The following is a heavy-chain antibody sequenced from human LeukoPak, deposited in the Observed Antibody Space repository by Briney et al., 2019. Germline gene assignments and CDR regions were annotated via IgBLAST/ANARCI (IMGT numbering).Heavy chain of an antibody. J-gene: IGHJ4*02. V-gene: IGHV4-39*01. CDR3: ARLERKQWYFDY. D-gene: IGHD6-19*01. CDR2: IYYSGST. Sequence: SETPSLTCTVSGGSISSSSYYWGWIRQPPGKGLEWIGSIYYSGSTYYNPSLKSRVTISVDTSKNQFSLKLSSVTAADTAVYYCARLERKQWYFDYWGQGTLVTVSS. CDR1: GGSISSSSYY.